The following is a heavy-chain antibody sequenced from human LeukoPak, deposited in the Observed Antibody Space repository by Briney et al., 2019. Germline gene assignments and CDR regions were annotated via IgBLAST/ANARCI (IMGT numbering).Heavy chain of an antibody. CDR3: ARVPGYWNAFDT. D-gene: IGHD6-13*01. Sequence: SETLSLTCTVSGVSISSGGYYWSWIRQHPGKGLEWIGYIYYSGSTYYNPSLKSRVTISVDTSKNQFSLKLSSVTAADTAVYYCARVPGYWNAFDTWGQGTMVTVSS. J-gene: IGHJ3*02. V-gene: IGHV4-31*03. CDR2: IYYSGST. CDR1: GVSISSGGYY.